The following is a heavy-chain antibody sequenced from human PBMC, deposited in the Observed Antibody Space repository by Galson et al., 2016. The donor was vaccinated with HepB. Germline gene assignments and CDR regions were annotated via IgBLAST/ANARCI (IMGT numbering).Heavy chain of an antibody. D-gene: IGHD2-2*01. V-gene: IGHV3-74*01. CDR1: GFTFSNYW. CDR3: ARGSRGAISAFFDA. CDR2: IKTDGSIT. J-gene: IGHJ4*02. Sequence: SLRHSCAASGFTFSNYWMYWVRQAPGKGLVWVSRIKTDGSITGYADSVKGRFTISRANGKKTMYLQMNSLRAEDTALYYCARGSRGAISAFFDAWGQGTLVTVSS.